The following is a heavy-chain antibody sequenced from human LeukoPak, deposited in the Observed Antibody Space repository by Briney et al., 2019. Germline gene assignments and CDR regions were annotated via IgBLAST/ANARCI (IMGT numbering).Heavy chain of an antibody. Sequence: ASVKVSCKASGYTFTSYHLHWVRQAPGQGLEWMGIINPSGGSPNYAQKFQGRVTMTRDMSTSTVNMELSSLRSEDTAVYYCVRATWDYWGQGTLVTVSS. V-gene: IGHV1-46*01. CDR1: GYTFTSYH. CDR3: VRATWDY. J-gene: IGHJ4*02. CDR2: INPSGGSP.